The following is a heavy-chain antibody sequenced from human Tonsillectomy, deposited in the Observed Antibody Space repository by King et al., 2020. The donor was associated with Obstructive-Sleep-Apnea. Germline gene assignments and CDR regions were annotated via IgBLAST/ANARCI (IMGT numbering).Heavy chain of an antibody. D-gene: IGHD3/OR15-3a*01. CDR2: IYSGGST. J-gene: IGHJ6*02. V-gene: IGHV3-66*01. CDR3: ARDITPDFERYYYGLHV. Sequence: VQLVESGGRLVQPGGSLRLSCAASEITVSSSYMSWVRQAPGKGLEWVANIYSGGSTYYADSVKGRFTVSRDNSKNMLYLQMNSLRAEDTAVYYCARDITPDFERYYYGLHVWGQGTTVTVSS. CDR1: EITVSSSY.